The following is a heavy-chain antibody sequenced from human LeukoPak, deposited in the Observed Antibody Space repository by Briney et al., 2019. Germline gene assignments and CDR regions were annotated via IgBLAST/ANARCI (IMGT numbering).Heavy chain of an antibody. D-gene: IGHD3-22*01. CDR2: IYSGGST. CDR3: AKTVTYYYDSSGNYYFDH. V-gene: IGHV3-53*01. J-gene: IGHJ4*02. Sequence: PGGSLRLSCAASGFTVSSNYMSWVRQAPGKGLEWVSVIYSGGSTYYADSVKGRFTISRDNSKNTLYLQMNSLRAEDTAVYYCAKTVTYYYDSSGNYYFDHWGQGTLVTVSS. CDR1: GFTVSSNY.